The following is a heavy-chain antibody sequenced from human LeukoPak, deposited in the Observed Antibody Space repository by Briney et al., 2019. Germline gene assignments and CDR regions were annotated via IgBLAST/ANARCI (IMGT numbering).Heavy chain of an antibody. CDR2: ISSSSSYI. Sequence: GGALRQSCSASGFTFISYSMNWVRQAPAKGVEGVSSISSSSSYIYYADSVKGRFTISRDKGKHSLYLQMNSLRAGDTAVYYCAREGLDPWGQETLVPVSS. CDR1: GFTFISYS. CDR3: AREGLDP. V-gene: IGHV3-21*01. J-gene: IGHJ5*02.